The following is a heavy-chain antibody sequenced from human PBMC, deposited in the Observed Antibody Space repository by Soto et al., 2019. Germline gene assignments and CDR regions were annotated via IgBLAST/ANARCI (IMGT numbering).Heavy chain of an antibody. Sequence: GGSLRLSCAASGFTFNSYAMNWVRQAPGEGLAWVSAIXTXGXXXYXXSVKGRFTISRDNSRTTLYLQMNSLRVDDTALYYCVRKYPGTRPFDYWGQGTLVTVS. D-gene: IGHD2-2*01. CDR1: GFTFNSYA. J-gene: IGHJ4*01. CDR2: IXTXGXX. CDR3: VRKYPGTRPFDY. V-gene: IGHV3-23*01.